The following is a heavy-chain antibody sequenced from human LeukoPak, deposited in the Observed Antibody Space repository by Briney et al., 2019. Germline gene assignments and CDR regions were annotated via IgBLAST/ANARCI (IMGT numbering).Heavy chain of an antibody. CDR3: AREKSGYSP. Sequence: ASVKVSCKPSGYTFTENDIHWVRQAPGQGLEWMRLINPYTGAANYTQNFQGRVTMTRDTSVSTAYMHLSGLRSDDAAVYYCAREKSGYSPWGQGTPVTVSS. V-gene: IGHV1-2*02. J-gene: IGHJ4*02. CDR1: GYTFTEND. CDR2: INPYTGAA. D-gene: IGHD3-22*01.